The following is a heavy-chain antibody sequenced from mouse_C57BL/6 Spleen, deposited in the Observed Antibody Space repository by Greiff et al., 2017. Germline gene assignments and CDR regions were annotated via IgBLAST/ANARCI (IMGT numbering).Heavy chain of an antibody. V-gene: IGHV1-50*01. CDR3: ARSMGYDGNYFAY. Sequence: QVQLKQPGAELVKPGASVKLSCKASGYTFTSYWMQWVKQRPGQGLEWIGEIDPSDSYTNYNQKFKGKATLTVDTSSSTAYMQLSSLTSEDSAVYYCARSMGYDGNYFAYWGQGTLVTVSA. CDR1: GYTFTSYW. J-gene: IGHJ3*01. CDR2: IDPSDSYT. D-gene: IGHD2-3*01.